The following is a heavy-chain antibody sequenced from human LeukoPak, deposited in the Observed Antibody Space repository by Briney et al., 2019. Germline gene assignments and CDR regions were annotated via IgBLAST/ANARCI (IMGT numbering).Heavy chain of an antibody. V-gene: IGHV4-39*01. Sequence: SETLSLTCTVSGGSISSSSYYWGWIRQPPGKGLEWIGSIYYSGSTYYNPSLKSRVTISVDTSKNQFSLKLSSVTAADTAVYYCARSYDYVWGPGDWGQGTLVTVSS. CDR2: IYYSGST. CDR1: GGSISSSSYY. D-gene: IGHD3-16*01. CDR3: ARSYDYVWGPGD. J-gene: IGHJ4*02.